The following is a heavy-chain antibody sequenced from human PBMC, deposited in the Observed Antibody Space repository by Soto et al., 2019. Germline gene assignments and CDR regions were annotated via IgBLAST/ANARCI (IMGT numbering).Heavy chain of an antibody. V-gene: IGHV1-69*01. CDR2: IIPLFVTA. J-gene: IGHJ4*02. CDR3: ARDRATAMVTAFDY. Sequence: QVQLVQSGAEVKKPGSSVKVSCKASGGAFSSFAINWVRQAPGQGLEWMGGIIPLFVTANYAQKFQGRVTITADESTSTAYMELSSLRSEDTAVYYCARDRATAMVTAFDYWGQGTLVNVSS. D-gene: IGHD5-18*01. CDR1: GGAFSSFA.